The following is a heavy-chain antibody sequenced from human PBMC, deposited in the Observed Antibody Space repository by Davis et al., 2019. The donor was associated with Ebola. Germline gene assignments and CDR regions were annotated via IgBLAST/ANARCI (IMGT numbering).Heavy chain of an antibody. CDR2: INPNSGGT. D-gene: IGHD5-18*01. CDR3: TFGADSYGDY. V-gene: IGHV1-2*04. J-gene: IGHJ4*02. CDR1: GYTFTGYY. Sequence: ASVKVSCKASGYTFTGYYMHWVRQAPGQGLEWMGWINPNSGGTNYAQKFQGWVTMTRDMSTSTAYMELSSLRSEDTAVYYCTFGADSYGDYWGQGTLVTVSS.